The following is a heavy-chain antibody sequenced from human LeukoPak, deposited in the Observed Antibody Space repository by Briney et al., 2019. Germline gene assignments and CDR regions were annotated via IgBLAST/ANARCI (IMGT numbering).Heavy chain of an antibody. J-gene: IGHJ5*02. V-gene: IGHV4-59*01. CDR3: ARDYGDYGWFDP. D-gene: IGHD4-17*01. CDR2: IHYSGST. CDR1: GGSISSYY. Sequence: SETLSLTCTVSGGSISSYYWSWIRQPPGKGLEWIGYIHYSGSTNYNPSLKSRVTISVDTSKNQFSLKMSSVTAADTAVYYCARDYGDYGWFDPWGQGTLVTVSS.